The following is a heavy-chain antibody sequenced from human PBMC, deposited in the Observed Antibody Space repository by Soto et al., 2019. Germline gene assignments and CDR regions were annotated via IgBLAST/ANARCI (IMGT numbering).Heavy chain of an antibody. CDR2: INSDGSVS. CDR3: ARGDCVGGTCYSLAGSFYYDVAV. V-gene: IGHV3-74*02. Sequence: EVQLVESGGGLVQPGGSLRLSCAASGFTFSNYWMYWVRQAPGKGLEWVSRINSDGSVSSYADSVKGRLTISRDNVKNTLYLQMDSLRAEDTAVYYCARGDCVGGTCYSLAGSFYYDVAVWGKGTTVTVFS. CDR1: GFTFSNYW. J-gene: IGHJ6*03. D-gene: IGHD2-15*01.